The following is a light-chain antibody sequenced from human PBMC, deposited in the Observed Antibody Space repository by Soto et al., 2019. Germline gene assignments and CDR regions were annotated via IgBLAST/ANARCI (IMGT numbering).Light chain of an antibody. CDR2: LGS. J-gene: IGKJ5*01. CDR3: MQGLQSLI. CDR1: QSLLHNNGYNY. Sequence: EIVVTQSPLSLPVTPGEPASVSCRSSQSLLHNNGYNYLDWYLQKPGQSPQLLIYLGSNRAPGVPDRFSGNGSDTEFSLKMSRVQAEDVGFYYCMQGLQSLIFGQGTRLEIK. V-gene: IGKV2-28*01.